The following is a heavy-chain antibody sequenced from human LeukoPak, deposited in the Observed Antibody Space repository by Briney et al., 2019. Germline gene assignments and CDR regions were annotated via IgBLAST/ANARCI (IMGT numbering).Heavy chain of an antibody. CDR3: ARGGGYYGSGSYFVGIDY. V-gene: IGHV1-2*02. CDR1: GYTFTDDY. J-gene: IGHJ4*02. D-gene: IGHD3-10*01. Sequence: ASVKVSCKASGYTFTDDYVHWVRQAPGQGLEWMGWINPNSGVTNYAQKFQGRVTMTRDMSISTAYMELRSLRSDDTAVYYCARGGGYYGSGSYFVGIDYWGQGTLVTVSS. CDR2: INPNSGVT.